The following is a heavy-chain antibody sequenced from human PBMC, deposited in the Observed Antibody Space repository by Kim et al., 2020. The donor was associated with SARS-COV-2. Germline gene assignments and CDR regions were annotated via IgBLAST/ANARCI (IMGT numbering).Heavy chain of an antibody. V-gene: IGHV3-7*01. CDR2: IKQDGSEK. D-gene: IGHD2-2*01. J-gene: IGHJ6*02. Sequence: GGSLRLSCAASGFTFSRYWMSWVRQAPGKGLEWVANIKQDGSEKYYVDSVKGRFTISRDNAKNSLYLQMNSLRAEDTAVYYCARSFGYCSSTSCYLPLRYYYYGMDVWGQGTTVTVSS. CDR3: ARSFGYCSSTSCYLPLRYYYYGMDV. CDR1: GFTFSRYW.